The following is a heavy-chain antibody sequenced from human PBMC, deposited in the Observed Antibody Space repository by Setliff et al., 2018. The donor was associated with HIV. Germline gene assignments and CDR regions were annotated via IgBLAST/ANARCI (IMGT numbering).Heavy chain of an antibody. CDR2: VSQSGST. CDR3: ARHHYSNRFDP. D-gene: IGHD2-15*01. V-gene: IGHV4-39*01. J-gene: IGHJ5*02. Sequence: SETLSLTCSVSGVSINRTDHYWGWIRQSPGKRLEWIGSVSQSGSTYYNPSLKSRVTISVDTSKNQFSLKLSSVTAADTAVYYCARHHYSNRFDPWGQGTLVTVSS. CDR1: GVSINRTDHY.